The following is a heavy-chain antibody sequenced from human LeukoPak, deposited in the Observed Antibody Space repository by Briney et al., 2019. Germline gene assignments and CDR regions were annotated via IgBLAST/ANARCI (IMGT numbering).Heavy chain of an antibody. CDR1: GFTVSSNY. V-gene: IGHV3-66*01. D-gene: IGHD3-10*01. J-gene: IGHJ4*02. Sequence: PGGSLRLSCAASGFTVSSNYMSWVRQAPGKGLEWVSVIYSGGSTYYADSVKGRFTISRDNSKNTLYLQMSSLRAEDTAVYYCARGPPSGYGSGSYYRYYFDYWGQGTLVTVSS. CDR2: IYSGGST. CDR3: ARGPPSGYGSGSYYRYYFDY.